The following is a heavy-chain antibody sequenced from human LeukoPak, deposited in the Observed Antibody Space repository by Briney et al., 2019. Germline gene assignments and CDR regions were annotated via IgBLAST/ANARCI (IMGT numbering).Heavy chain of an antibody. CDR2: IILILGIA. CDR1: GGTFSSYA. J-gene: IGHJ4*02. D-gene: IGHD2-15*01. CDR3: ALVVVAATLDY. Sequence: SVKVSCKASGGTFSSYAISWVRQAPGQGLEWMGRIILILGIANYAQKFQGRVTITADKSTSTAYMELSSLRSEDTAVYYCALVVVAATLDYWGQGTLVTVSS. V-gene: IGHV1-69*04.